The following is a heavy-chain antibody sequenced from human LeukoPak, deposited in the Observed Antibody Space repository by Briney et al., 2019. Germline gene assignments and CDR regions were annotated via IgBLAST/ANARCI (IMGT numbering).Heavy chain of an antibody. CDR1: GYIFTGYF. D-gene: IGHD1-1*01. CDR3: ARSTPATGYYLDV. V-gene: IGHV1-2*02. Sequence: ASVKVSCKASGYIFTGYFIHWVRQAPGQGLEWMGWIDPNSGDTNYARNFQGRVTMTRDTSISTAYMELTRLRSDDTAVYYCARSTPATGYYLDVWGEGTTVTVSS. CDR2: IDPNSGDT. J-gene: IGHJ6*03.